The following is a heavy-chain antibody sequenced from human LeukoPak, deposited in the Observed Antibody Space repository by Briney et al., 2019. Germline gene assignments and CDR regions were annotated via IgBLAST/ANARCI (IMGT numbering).Heavy chain of an antibody. V-gene: IGHV3-74*01. CDR3: AIGYCSVVYFDY. CDR2: IISNGSST. J-gene: IGHJ4*02. Sequence: GGSLRLSCAASGFTFSSFWMRWVRQAPGKGLEWVSRIISNGSSTNYVDSVKGRFTISRDNAKNTLYLQMNSLRAEDTAVYYFAIGYCSVVYFDYWGQGALVTVSS. D-gene: IGHD2-21*01. CDR1: GFTFSSFW.